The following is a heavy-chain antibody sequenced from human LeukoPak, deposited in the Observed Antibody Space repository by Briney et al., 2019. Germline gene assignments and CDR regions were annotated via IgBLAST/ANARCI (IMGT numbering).Heavy chain of an antibody. CDR3: AKDNSYGDYFDY. V-gene: IGHV3-9*01. CDR1: GFTFDDYA. CDR2: ISWNSGSI. D-gene: IGHD5-18*01. Sequence: GGSLRLSCAASGFTFDDYAMHWVRHAPGKGLEWVSGISWNSGSIGYADSVKGRFTISRDNAKNSLYLQMNSLRAEDTALYYCAKDNSYGDYFDYWGQGTLVTVSS. J-gene: IGHJ4*02.